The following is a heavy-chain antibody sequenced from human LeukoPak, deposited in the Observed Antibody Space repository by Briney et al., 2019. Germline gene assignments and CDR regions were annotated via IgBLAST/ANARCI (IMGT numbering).Heavy chain of an antibody. CDR2: ITSGSSYI. CDR3: ARDPYSGNYGAYYYYYMDV. V-gene: IGHV3-21*01. D-gene: IGHD1-26*01. CDR1: GFTFSFYG. Sequence: GGSLRLSCAASGFTFSFYGMNWVRQAPGQRLEWVSSITSGSSYIYYADSVKGRFTISRDNAKSSLYLQMDSLRAEDTAVYYCARDPYSGNYGAYYYYYMDVWGKGTTVTISS. J-gene: IGHJ6*03.